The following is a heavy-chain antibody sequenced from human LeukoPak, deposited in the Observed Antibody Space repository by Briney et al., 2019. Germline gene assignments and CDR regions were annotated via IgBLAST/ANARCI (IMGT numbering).Heavy chain of an antibody. CDR1: GFTFDTYS. Sequence: GGSLRLSCAASGFTFDTYSMHWVRQAPGKGLEWVAVVSYDGTNKYYADSVKGRFTISRDNSKNTLFLQMYSLRAEDTAVYYCARANWDDAFNLWGQGTMVTVSS. CDR2: VSYDGTNK. J-gene: IGHJ3*01. D-gene: IGHD7-27*01. V-gene: IGHV3-30*04. CDR3: ARANWDDAFNL.